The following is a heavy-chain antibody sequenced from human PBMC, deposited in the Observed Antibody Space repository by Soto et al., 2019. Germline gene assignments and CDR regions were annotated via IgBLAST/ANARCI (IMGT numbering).Heavy chain of an antibody. D-gene: IGHD6-19*01. CDR3: ARAXAVPADFDY. J-gene: IGHJ4*02. CDR2: INAGNGNT. CDR1: GYTFTAYA. Sequence: QVQLVQSGAEEKKPGASVKVSCKASGYTFTAYAMHWVRQAPGQRLEWMGWINAGNGNTKYSQKFQGRVTITRDTSASTAYMELSSLRSEDTAVYYCARAXAVPADFDYWGQGTLVTVSS. V-gene: IGHV1-3*05.